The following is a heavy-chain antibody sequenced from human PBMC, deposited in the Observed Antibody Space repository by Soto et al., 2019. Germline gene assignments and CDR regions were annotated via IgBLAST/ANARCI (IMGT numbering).Heavy chain of an antibody. CDR1: GGSISSSSYY. CDR2: IYYSGST. Sequence: SETLSLTCTVSGGSISSSSYYWGWIRQPPGKGLEWIGSIYYSGSTYYNPSLKSRVTISVDTSKNQFSLKLSSVTAADTAVYYCARGLGRYFDWLYEGPHFDYWGQGTLVTVSS. CDR3: ARGLGRYFDWLYEGPHFDY. J-gene: IGHJ4*02. V-gene: IGHV4-39*01. D-gene: IGHD3-9*01.